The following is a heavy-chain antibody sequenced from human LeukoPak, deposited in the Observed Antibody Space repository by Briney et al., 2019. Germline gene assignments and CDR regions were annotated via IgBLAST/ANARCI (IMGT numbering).Heavy chain of an antibody. CDR2: INPNAGVT. D-gene: IGHD2-15*01. J-gene: IGHJ5*02. V-gene: IGHV1-2*02. CDR1: GYSFTVYY. Sequence: GASVKVSCKASGYSFTVYYVHWVRQAPGQGLEWMGYINPNAGVTDYAQKFQGRLTVTRDTSISTAYLQWSSLKASDTAMYYCARLAATLYNWFDPWGQGTLVTVSS. CDR3: ARLAATLYNWFDP.